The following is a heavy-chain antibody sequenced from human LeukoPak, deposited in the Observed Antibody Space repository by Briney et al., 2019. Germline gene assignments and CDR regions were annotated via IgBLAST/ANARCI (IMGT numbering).Heavy chain of an antibody. CDR3: ARRRGNTSGFQGYYFDY. J-gene: IGHJ4*02. CDR2: IYYSGST. V-gene: IGHV4-31*03. Sequence: PQTLSLTCTVSGGSVSSGDYYWSWIRQLPGKGLEWIGYIYYSGSTYYNPSLKSRLTISVDTSKNQFSLKLSSVTAADTAVYYCARRRGNTSGFQGYYFDYWGQGTLVTVSS. CDR1: GGSVSSGDYY. D-gene: IGHD6-19*01.